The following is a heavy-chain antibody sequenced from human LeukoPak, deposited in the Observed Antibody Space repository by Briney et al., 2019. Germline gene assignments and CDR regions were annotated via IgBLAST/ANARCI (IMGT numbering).Heavy chain of an antibody. J-gene: IGHJ4*02. V-gene: IGHV4-34*01. CDR1: GGSFSGYY. CDR2: INHSGST. Sequence: ASETLSLTCAVYGGSFSGYYWSWMRQPPGKGLEWIGEINHSGSTNYNPSLKSRVTISVDTSKNQFSLKLSYVTAADTAVYYCVRGGYCSSTSSYTRPYDYWGQGTLVTVSS. CDR3: VRGGYCSSTSSYTRPYDY. D-gene: IGHD2-2*02.